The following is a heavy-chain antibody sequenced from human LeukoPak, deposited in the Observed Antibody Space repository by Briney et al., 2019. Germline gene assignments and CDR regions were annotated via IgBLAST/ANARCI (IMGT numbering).Heavy chain of an antibody. Sequence: PGGSLRLSCAASRFTFSNYAMTWVRQAPGKGLEWVSSVTASGGGSYYAGSVKGRFTISRDNSRNTLYLQMNSLGVGDTAVYYCAKDQYYGDRAVTHFDYWGQGALVTVSS. CDR2: VTASGGGS. CDR1: RFTFSNYA. V-gene: IGHV3-23*01. J-gene: IGHJ4*02. CDR3: AKDQYYGDRAVTHFDY. D-gene: IGHD4-17*01.